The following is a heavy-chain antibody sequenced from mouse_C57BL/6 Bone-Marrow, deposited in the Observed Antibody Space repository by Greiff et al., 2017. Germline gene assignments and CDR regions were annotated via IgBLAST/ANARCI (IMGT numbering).Heavy chain of an antibody. J-gene: IGHJ4*01. CDR1: GYTFTSYN. V-gene: IGHV1-12*01. Sequence: SGAELVRPGASVKMSCKASGYTFTSYNMHWVKQTPRQGLEWIGAIYPGNGDTSYNQKFKGKAPLTVDKSSSTAYMQLSSLTYEDSAVYFCARWGLLCYAMDYWGQGTSVTVAS. D-gene: IGHD2-1*01. CDR2: IYPGNGDT. CDR3: ARWGLLCYAMDY.